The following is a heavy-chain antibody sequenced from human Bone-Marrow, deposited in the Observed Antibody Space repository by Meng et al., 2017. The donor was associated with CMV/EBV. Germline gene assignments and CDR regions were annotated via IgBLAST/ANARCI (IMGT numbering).Heavy chain of an antibody. V-gene: IGHV3-66*02. J-gene: IGHJ6*02. CDR1: GFTFSSYA. CDR3: ARDSTTTYCSGGSCYPLSYGTDV. Sequence: GESLKISCAASGFTFSSYAMSWVRQAPGKGLEWVSIIYSGDSTYYADSVKGRFTISRDNSKNTLYLQMNSLRAEDTAVYYCARDSTTTYCSGGSCYPLSYGTDVWGQGTTVTVSS. D-gene: IGHD2-15*01. CDR2: IYSGDST.